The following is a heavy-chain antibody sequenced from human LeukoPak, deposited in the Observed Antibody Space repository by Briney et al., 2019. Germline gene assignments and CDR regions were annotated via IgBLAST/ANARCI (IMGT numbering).Heavy chain of an antibody. CDR2: IYYSGYT. D-gene: IGHD3-10*01. J-gene: IGHJ6*03. CDR3: ARTTMVRGTYYMDV. V-gene: IGHV4-59*01. CDR1: GGSFSSYY. Sequence: PSETLSLTCAVYGGSFSSYYWSWIRQPPGKGLEWIGCIYYSGYTNYKSSLKSRVTISVDTSKNQFSLKLSSVTAADTAVYYCARTTMVRGTYYMDVWGKGTTVTVSS.